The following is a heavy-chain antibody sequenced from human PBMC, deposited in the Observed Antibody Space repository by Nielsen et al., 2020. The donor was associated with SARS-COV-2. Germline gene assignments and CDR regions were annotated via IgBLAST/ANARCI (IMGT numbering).Heavy chain of an antibody. D-gene: IGHD3-22*01. J-gene: IGHJ3*02. V-gene: IGHV4-34*01. Sequence: SETLSLTCAVSGGSFTAYYWSWIRQPPGKGLEWIGEINHSGDTNNNPSLKSRVTISLDTSKSQFSLRLNSVTAADTAVYYCARAPDYYASATYDAFDIWGQGTLVTVSS. CDR1: GGSFTAYY. CDR3: ARAPDYYASATYDAFDI. CDR2: INHSGDT.